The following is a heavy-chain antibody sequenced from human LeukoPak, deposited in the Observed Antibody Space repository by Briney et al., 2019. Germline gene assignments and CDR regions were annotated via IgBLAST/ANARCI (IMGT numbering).Heavy chain of an antibody. Sequence: PSQTLSLTCTVSGGSISSGGYYWSWIRQHPGKGLEWIGYIYYSGSTNYNPSLKSRVTISVDTSKNQFSLKLSSVTAADTAVYYCAREIFRSHRKSGYFDLWGRGTLVTVSS. J-gene: IGHJ2*01. V-gene: IGHV4-31*03. CDR2: IYYSGST. CDR1: GGSISSGGYY. CDR3: AREIFRSHRKSGYFDL. D-gene: IGHD3-9*01.